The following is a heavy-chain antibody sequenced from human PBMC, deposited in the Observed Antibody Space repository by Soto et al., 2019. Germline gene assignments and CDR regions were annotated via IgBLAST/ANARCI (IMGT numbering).Heavy chain of an antibody. CDR2: IFSGDNT. J-gene: IGHJ5*02. D-gene: IGHD2-21*02. Sequence: EVQLVESGGGLIQPGGSLRLSCAASGFTVSGNYITWVRQAPGKGLEWVPVIFSGDNTYYSDSVKGRFTISRDNSKNTVYLQMNRPRGDDTAVYFCATGLTLPVRPSFDTWGQGTLLTVSS. CDR3: ATGLTLPVRPSFDT. CDR1: GFTVSGNY. V-gene: IGHV3-53*01.